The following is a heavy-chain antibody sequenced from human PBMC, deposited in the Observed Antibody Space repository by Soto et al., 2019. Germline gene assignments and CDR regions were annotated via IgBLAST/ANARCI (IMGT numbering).Heavy chain of an antibody. CDR1: VGSFSSNIYY. V-gene: IGHV4-31*03. CDR2: IYYSGST. J-gene: IGHJ4*02. CDR3: ARGYDYDSGGYLFDY. D-gene: IGHD3-22*01. Sequence: PSETLSLAGSVSVGSFSSNIYYWTWILQHPGKGPEWIGHIYYSGSTYYNPSLKSRVTISLDMSKNQFSLKLTSVSAADTAVYYCARGYDYDSGGYLFDYWGQGTLVTVSS.